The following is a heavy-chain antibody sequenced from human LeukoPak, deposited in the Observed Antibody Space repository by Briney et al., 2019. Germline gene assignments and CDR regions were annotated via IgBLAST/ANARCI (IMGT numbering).Heavy chain of an antibody. CDR3: ARDLGVTTLYLDY. V-gene: IGHV3-48*04. CDR2: ISSSGSTI. CDR1: GFTFSSYA. D-gene: IGHD4-11*01. Sequence: PGGSLRLSCAASGFTFSSYAMSWVRQAPGKGLEWVSYISSSGSTIYYADSVKGRFTISRDNAKNSLYLQMNSLRAEDTAVYYCARDLGVTTLYLDYWGQGTLVTVSS. J-gene: IGHJ4*02.